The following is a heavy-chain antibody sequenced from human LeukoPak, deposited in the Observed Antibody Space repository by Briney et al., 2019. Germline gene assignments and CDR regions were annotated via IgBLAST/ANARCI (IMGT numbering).Heavy chain of an antibody. Sequence: SGPTLVNPTETLTLTCTVSGSSLSNARMGVSWIRQPPGKALEWLAHIFSNDEKSYSTSLKSRLTISKDTSKSQVVLTMTDMDPVDTATYYCARFYYDYVWGSYRYTNFDYWGQGTLVTVSS. D-gene: IGHD3-16*02. J-gene: IGHJ4*02. V-gene: IGHV2-26*01. CDR2: IFSNDEK. CDR1: GSSLSNARMG. CDR3: ARFYYDYVWGSYRYTNFDY.